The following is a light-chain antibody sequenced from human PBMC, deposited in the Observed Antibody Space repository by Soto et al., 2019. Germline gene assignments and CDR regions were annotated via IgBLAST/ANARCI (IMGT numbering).Light chain of an antibody. Sequence: EIVLTQSPGTLSLSPGERATLSCKTSQSRGSNFLAWYQHKPGQAPRLLIYDAVRRATGIPDRFSGSGSGTDFTLTISRLEPEDFAVYYCHQYGSSLGTFGQGTKVDIK. V-gene: IGKV3-20*01. J-gene: IGKJ2*01. CDR3: HQYGSSLGT. CDR2: DAV. CDR1: QSRGSNF.